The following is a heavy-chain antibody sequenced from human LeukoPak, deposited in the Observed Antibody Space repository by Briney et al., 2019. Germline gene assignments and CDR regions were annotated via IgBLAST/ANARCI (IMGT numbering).Heavy chain of an antibody. D-gene: IGHD4-17*01. CDR2: IKRKTDGGTT. J-gene: IGHJ4*02. V-gene: IGHV3-15*01. CDR3: TTDGYDYGDSSFDY. CDR1: GFTVSSNY. Sequence: PGGSLRLSCAASGFTVSSNYMNWVRQAPGEGLDWVGHIKRKTDGGTTDYAAPVKGRFTISRDDSKNTLYLQMNTLKTEDTGVYYCTTDGYDYGDSSFDYWGQGTLVTVSS.